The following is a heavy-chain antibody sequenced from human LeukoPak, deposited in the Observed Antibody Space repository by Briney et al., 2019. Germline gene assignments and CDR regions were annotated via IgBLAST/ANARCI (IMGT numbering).Heavy chain of an antibody. CDR1: GFTFRSYG. Sequence: GGSLRLSCAASGFTFRSYGMHWVRQAPGKGLEWVTYIRYDGSKEYYADSVKGRFTISRDNSKNTLYLQMNSLRAEDTAVYYCARGGGYCSSTSCYHDAFDIWGQGTMVTVSS. V-gene: IGHV3-30*02. J-gene: IGHJ3*02. D-gene: IGHD2-2*01. CDR3: ARGGGYCSSTSCYHDAFDI. CDR2: IRYDGSKE.